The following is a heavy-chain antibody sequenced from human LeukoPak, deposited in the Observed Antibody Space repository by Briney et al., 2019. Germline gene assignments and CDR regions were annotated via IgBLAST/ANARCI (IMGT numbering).Heavy chain of an antibody. D-gene: IGHD6-19*01. CDR3: ARSDSSGWLDY. J-gene: IGHJ4*02. CDR2: INPNSGCS. V-gene: IGHV1-2*02. Sequence: WASVKVSCKASGYTFTAYYMHWVRQAPGQGLEWMGWINPNSGCSDYAQKFQGRVTMTRDTSISTAYMELSSLRSDDTAVYYCARSDSSGWLDYWGQGTLVTVSS. CDR1: GYTFTAYY.